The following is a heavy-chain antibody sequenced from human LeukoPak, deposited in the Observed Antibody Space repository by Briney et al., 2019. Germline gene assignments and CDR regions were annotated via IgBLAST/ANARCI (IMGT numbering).Heavy chain of an antibody. CDR3: ARTSHYVDIAATIPYGIYYFDY. CDR1: GYTFTGYY. D-gene: IGHD5-12*01. Sequence: SVKLSFKASGYTFTGYYMHWVRQAPGQGLEWMGWINPNSGGTNYAKKFQGRVTMTRDTSISTAYMELSRLRSDDTAVYYCARTSHYVDIAATIPYGIYYFDYWGQGTLVTVSS. CDR2: INPNSGGT. V-gene: IGHV1-2*02. J-gene: IGHJ4*02.